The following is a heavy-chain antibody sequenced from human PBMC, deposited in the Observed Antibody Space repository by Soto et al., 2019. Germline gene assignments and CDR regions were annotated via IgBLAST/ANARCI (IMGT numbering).Heavy chain of an antibody. D-gene: IGHD3-10*01. Sequence: GGSLRLSCTASGFTLQNYAIAWVRQAPWKGLEWVSTLIGGHYGTAYSYSVKGRFTVSRDNSKNCLYLQMNTLGVEDTAMYFCAKGKSTGDIDWFDPLGQRSLVTVSS. J-gene: IGHJ5*02. CDR2: LIGGHYGT. CDR1: GFTLQNYA. CDR3: AKGKSTGDIDWFDP. V-gene: IGHV3-23*01.